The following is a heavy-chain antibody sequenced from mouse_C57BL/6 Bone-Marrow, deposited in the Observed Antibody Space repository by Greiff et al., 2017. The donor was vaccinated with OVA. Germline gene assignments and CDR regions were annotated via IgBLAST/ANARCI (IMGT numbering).Heavy chain of an antibody. CDR3: ARSERLRDYFDY. CDR1: GYTFTDYY. Sequence: VQGVESGAELVRPGASVKLSCKASGYTFTDYYISWVKQRPGQGLEWIARIYPGSGNIYYNEKFKGKATLTAEKSSRTAYMQLSSLTSDDSAVYFCARSERLRDYFDYWGQGTTLTVSS. V-gene: IGHV1-76*01. D-gene: IGHD2-2*01. CDR2: IYPGSGNI. J-gene: IGHJ2*01.